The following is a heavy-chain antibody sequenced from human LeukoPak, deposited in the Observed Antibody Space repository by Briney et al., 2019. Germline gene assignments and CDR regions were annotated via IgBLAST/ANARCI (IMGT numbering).Heavy chain of an antibody. J-gene: IGHJ5*02. D-gene: IGHD3-22*01. Sequence: SETLSLTCTVSGGSISSYYWSWIRQPPGKGLEWIGYIYYSGSTNYNPSLKSRVTISVDTSKNQFSLKLSSVTAADTAVYYCARHAPSRYYYDISDGENWFAPGGQGTLVTVSP. CDR1: GGSISSYY. V-gene: IGHV4-59*08. CDR3: ARHAPSRYYYDISDGENWFAP. CDR2: IYYSGST.